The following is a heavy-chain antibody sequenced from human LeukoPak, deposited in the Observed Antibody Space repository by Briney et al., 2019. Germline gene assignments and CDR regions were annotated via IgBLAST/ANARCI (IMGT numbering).Heavy chain of an antibody. CDR1: GFTFSSYE. CDR2: ISSSGSTI. J-gene: IGHJ4*02. Sequence: GGSLRLSCAASGFTFSSYEMNWVRQAPGKGLEWVSYISSSGSTIYYADSVKGRFTISRDNAKNSLYLQMNSLRAEDTAVYYCARDSSSGYTKNFDYWGQGTLVTVSS. V-gene: IGHV3-48*03. D-gene: IGHD3-22*01. CDR3: ARDSSSGYTKNFDY.